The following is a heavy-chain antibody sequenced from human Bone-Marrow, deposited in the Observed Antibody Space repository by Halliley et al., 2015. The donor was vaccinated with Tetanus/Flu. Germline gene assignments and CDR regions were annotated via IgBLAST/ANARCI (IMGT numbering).Heavy chain of an antibody. V-gene: IGHV3-13*01. CDR2: IGTEGDT. D-gene: IGHD3-16*01. CDR3: ASRVGFGYGMDV. Sequence: EWVSTIGTEGDTHYVGSVKGRFTISRENAKTSLYLQMNSLRDEDTAVYYCASRVGFGYGMDVWGQGTTVTVSS. J-gene: IGHJ6*02.